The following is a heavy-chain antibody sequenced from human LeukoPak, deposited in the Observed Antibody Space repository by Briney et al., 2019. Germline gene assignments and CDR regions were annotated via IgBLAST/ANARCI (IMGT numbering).Heavy chain of an antibody. CDR3: AREGYCSSTSCYDYYYYGMDV. V-gene: IGHV3-7*01. Sequence: GGSLRLSCAASGFTFSSYWMSWVRQAPGKGLEWVANIKQDGSEKYYVDSVKGRFTISRDNAKNSLYLQMNSLRAEDTAVYYCAREGYCSSTSCYDYYYYGMDVWGQGTTVTVSS. CDR1: GFTFSSYW. J-gene: IGHJ6*02. CDR2: IKQDGSEK. D-gene: IGHD2-2*01.